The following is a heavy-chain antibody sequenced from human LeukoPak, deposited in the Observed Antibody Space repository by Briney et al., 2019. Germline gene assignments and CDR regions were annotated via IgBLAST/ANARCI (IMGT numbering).Heavy chain of an antibody. CDR1: GYTFTDYY. V-gene: IGHV1-2*02. D-gene: IGHD5-18*01. CDR2: INLNSGAT. Sequence: ASVKVSCKASGYTFTDYYMHWVRQAPGQGLEWMAWINLNSGATHLAQEFQGRVTMTRDTSISTAYMELSRLRSDDTAMYYCANIQKWLPYWGQGTPVTVSS. CDR3: ANIQKWLPY. J-gene: IGHJ4*02.